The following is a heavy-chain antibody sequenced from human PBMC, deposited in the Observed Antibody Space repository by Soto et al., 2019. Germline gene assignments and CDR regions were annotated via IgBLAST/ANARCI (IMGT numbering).Heavy chain of an antibody. CDR1: GGSISSGGYY. CDR3: ARDSPDSDILTGQRTYYFDY. V-gene: IGHV4-31*03. Sequence: PSETLSLTCTVSGGSISSGGYYWSWIRQHPGKGLEWIGYIYYSGSTYYNPSLKSRVTISVDTSKNQFSLKLSSVTAADTAVYYCARDSPDSDILTGQRTYYFDYWGQGTLVTVSS. CDR2: IYYSGST. D-gene: IGHD3-9*01. J-gene: IGHJ4*02.